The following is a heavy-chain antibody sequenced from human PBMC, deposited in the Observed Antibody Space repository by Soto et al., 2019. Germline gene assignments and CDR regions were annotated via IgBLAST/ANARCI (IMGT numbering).Heavy chain of an antibody. D-gene: IGHD3-3*01. CDR3: AAGAYGVEMDY. CDR1: GGTFSSYA. J-gene: IGHJ4*02. V-gene: IGHV1-69*06. Sequence: GASVKVSCKASGGTFSSYAISWVRQAPGQGLEWMGGIIPIFGTANYAQKFQGRVTITADKSTSTAYMELSSLRSEDTAVYYCAAGAYGVEMDYWGQGTLVTVSS. CDR2: IIPIFGTA.